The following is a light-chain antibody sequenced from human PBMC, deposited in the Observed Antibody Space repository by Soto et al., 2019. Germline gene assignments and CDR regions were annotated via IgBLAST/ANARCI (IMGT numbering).Light chain of an antibody. V-gene: IGKV3-20*01. CDR3: QQYAHLPVT. CDR1: QSLGSGY. CDR2: DAT. Sequence: EVVLTQSPVSLSLSPGERATLSCRASQSLGSGYLAWYQHKAGQAPRLLIYDATSGATGIPDRFSGSGSGTDFTLTISRLEPEDFAVYYCQQYAHLPVTFGQGPKVAIK. J-gene: IGKJ1*01.